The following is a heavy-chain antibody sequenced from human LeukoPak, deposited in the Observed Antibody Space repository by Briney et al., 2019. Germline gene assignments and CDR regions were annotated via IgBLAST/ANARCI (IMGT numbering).Heavy chain of an antibody. CDR2: IYYSGST. CDR1: GGSISSSSYY. D-gene: IGHD3-10*01. V-gene: IGHV4-39*07. Sequence: SETLSLTCTVSGGSISSSSYYWGWIRQPPGKGLEWIGSIYYSGSTYYNPSLKSRVTISVDTPKNQFSLKLSSVTAADTAVYYCARDRYYYGSGSYNYFDYWGQGTLVTVSS. CDR3: ARDRYYYGSGSYNYFDY. J-gene: IGHJ4*02.